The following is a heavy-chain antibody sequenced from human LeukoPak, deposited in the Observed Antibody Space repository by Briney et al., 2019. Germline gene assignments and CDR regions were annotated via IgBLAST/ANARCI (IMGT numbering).Heavy chain of an antibody. J-gene: IGHJ4*02. Sequence: PGGSLRLSCAASGFTFNNYGMSWVRQAPGKGLVWVSRINNDGHSINYADSVKGRFTTSRDNAKNTLFLHMNSLRAEDTGVYYCARDNLEWGSVFDYWGQGTLGTVSS. D-gene: IGHD3-16*01. V-gene: IGHV3-74*01. CDR3: ARDNLEWGSVFDY. CDR2: INNDGHSI. CDR1: GFTFNNYG.